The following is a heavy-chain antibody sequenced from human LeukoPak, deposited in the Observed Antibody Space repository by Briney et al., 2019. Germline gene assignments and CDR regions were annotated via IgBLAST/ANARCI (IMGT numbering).Heavy chain of an antibody. J-gene: IGHJ4*02. CDR1: GGSISSGGYY. CDR2: IYYSGST. Sequence: PSQTLSLTCTVSGGSISSGGYYWSWIRQHPGKGLEWIGYIYYSGSTYYNPSLKSRVTISVDRSKNQFSLKLSSVTAADTAVYYCARVGADDSSGYLYYFDYWGQGTLVTVSS. V-gene: IGHV4-31*03. CDR3: ARVGADDSSGYLYYFDY. D-gene: IGHD3-22*01.